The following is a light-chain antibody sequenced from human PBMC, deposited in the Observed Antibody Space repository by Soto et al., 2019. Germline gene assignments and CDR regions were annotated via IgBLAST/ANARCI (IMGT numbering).Light chain of an antibody. Sequence: DIQMTQSPSTLSASVGDRVTITSRDSQTISRWLAWYPQTXGKAPKXXIYEASSLHSGVPSRFSGSGSGTDFTRTISCLQSEDFTTDYCQQYYSFPRTFGQGTKVDIK. CDR1: QTISRW. J-gene: IGKJ1*01. CDR2: EAS. V-gene: IGKV1-5*03. CDR3: QQYYSFPRT.